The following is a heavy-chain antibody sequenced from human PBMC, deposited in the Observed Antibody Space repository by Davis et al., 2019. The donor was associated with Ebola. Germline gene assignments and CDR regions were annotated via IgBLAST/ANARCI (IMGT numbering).Heavy chain of an antibody. J-gene: IGHJ6*02. Sequence: PGGSLRLSCAASGFTFNNYAMNWVRQAPGKGLEWVGRIKSKTDGGTTDYAAPVKGRFTISRDDSKNKLYLQMNSLKTEDTAVYYCTTVREPGYCSGGSCSQYYYYYYGMDVWGQGTTVTVSS. CDR1: GFTFNNYA. CDR3: TTVREPGYCSGGSCSQYYYYYYGMDV. V-gene: IGHV3-15*07. D-gene: IGHD2-15*01. CDR2: IKSKTDGGTT.